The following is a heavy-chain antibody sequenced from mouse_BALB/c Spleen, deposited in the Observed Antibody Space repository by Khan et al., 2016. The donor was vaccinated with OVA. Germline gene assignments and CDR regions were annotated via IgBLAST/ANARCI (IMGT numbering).Heavy chain of an antibody. V-gene: IGHV1S137*01. D-gene: IGHD2-1*01. CDR3: ARGGNGFDY. Sequence: QVQLKQSGPEVVRPGVSVKISCKGSGYTFTDYVMHWVKQSHAKSLEWIGIISTYNDYIIYNQNLKGKATMTIDKSSSTAYMELARLTSEDSAIXYCARGGNGFDYWGQGTTLTVSS. CDR1: GYTFTDYV. CDR2: ISTYNDYI. J-gene: IGHJ2*01.